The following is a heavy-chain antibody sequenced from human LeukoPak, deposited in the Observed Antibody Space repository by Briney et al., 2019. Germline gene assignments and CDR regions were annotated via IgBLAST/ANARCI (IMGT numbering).Heavy chain of an antibody. D-gene: IGHD4-17*01. V-gene: IGHV3-21*01. CDR3: VRDGSPNYGDYAFFDN. CDR2: ISSSSSYI. CDR1: GFTFSSYS. Sequence: PGGSLRLSCAASGFTFSSYSMNWVRQAPGKGLEWVSSISSSSSYIYYADSVKGRFTISRDNTKNSLFLQTNSLRVEDTAVYYCVRDGSPNYGDYAFFDNWGQGTLVTVSS. J-gene: IGHJ4*02.